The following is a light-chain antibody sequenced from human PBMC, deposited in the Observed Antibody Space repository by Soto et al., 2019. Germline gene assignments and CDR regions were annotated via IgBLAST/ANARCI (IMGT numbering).Light chain of an antibody. J-gene: IGKJ3*01. CDR1: QSVSVSS. V-gene: IGKV3-20*01. CDR3: QQYGGSHFT. CDR2: AAS. Sequence: EIVLTQSPGTLSLSPGERATLSCRASQSVSVSSLAWCQQKGGQAPRLLIYAASTRATGVPDRYSGTGSGTDCALTISRLETADSGGDYCQQYGGSHFTFGPGTKVDIK.